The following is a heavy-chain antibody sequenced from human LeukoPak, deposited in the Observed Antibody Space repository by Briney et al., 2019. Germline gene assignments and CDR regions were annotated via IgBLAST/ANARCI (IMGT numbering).Heavy chain of an antibody. CDR2: THYRSKWYS. D-gene: IGHD6-19*01. CDR3: VRYTGWFYFDY. V-gene: IGHV6-1*01. Sequence: SQTLSLTCALSGDSLSANNAAWSWLRQSPSRGLEWLGRTHYRSKWYSDYAVSVRSRIIINPDTSKNQFSLQLSSVTPDDTAVYYCVRYTGWFYFDYWGQGSLVTVSS. J-gene: IGHJ4*02. CDR1: GDSLSANNAA.